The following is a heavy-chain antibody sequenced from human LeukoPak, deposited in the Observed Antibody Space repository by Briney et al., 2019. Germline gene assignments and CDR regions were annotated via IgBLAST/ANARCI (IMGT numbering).Heavy chain of an antibody. V-gene: IGHV3-66*01. CDR2: IYSGGST. J-gene: IGHJ4*02. D-gene: IGHD3-22*01. CDR1: GLTVSSNY. Sequence: GGSLRLSCAASGLTVSSNYMSWVRRAPGKGLEWVSIIYSGGSTSYADSVKGRFTISRDNSKNTLYLQMNSLRTEDTAVYYCARGGSYFDISGYYFYWGQGTLVTVSS. CDR3: ARGGSYFDISGYYFY.